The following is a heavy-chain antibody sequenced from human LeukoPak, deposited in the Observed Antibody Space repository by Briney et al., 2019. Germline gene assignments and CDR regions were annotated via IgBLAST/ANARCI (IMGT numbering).Heavy chain of an antibody. Sequence: GGSLRLSYAASGFTFSDSYMNWVRQAPGKGLEWVSYISSSGSTIYYADSVKGRFTISRDNAKNSLYLQMNSLRAEDTAVYYCAELGITMIGGVWGKGTTVTISS. CDR2: ISSSGSTI. D-gene: IGHD3-10*02. J-gene: IGHJ6*04. V-gene: IGHV3-11*04. CDR1: GFTFSDSY. CDR3: AELGITMIGGV.